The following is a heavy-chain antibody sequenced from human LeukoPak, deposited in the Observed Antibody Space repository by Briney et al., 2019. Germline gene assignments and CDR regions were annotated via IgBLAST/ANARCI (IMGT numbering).Heavy chain of an antibody. CDR2: IKPDGSEK. J-gene: IGHJ4*02. V-gene: IGHV3-7*01. Sequence: GGSLRLSCAASGFTFRDYWMTWVRQAPGKGLAWVATIKPDGSEKFYGDFVEGRFTISRDNGKNSVYLQINSPRAEDTAIYYCARARIDYWGQGTLVTVSS. CDR3: ARARIDY. CDR1: GFTFRDYW.